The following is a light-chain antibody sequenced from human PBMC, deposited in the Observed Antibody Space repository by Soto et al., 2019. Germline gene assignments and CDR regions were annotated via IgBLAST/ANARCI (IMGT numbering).Light chain of an antibody. CDR2: EVS. J-gene: IGLJ1*01. CDR3: GSYTGSIYV. CDR1: SSDVGVYKF. V-gene: IGLV2-14*01. Sequence: QSALTQPASVSGSPGQSITISCTGTSSDVGVYKFVSWYQQHPGKAPKLIIYEVSNRPSGFSSRFSGSKSGNTASLTISGLQAEDEADYYCGSYTGSIYVFGTGTKLTVL.